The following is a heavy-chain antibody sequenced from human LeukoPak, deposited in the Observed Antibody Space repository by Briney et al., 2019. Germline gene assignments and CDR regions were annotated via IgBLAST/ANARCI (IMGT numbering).Heavy chain of an antibody. J-gene: IGHJ5*02. Sequence: ASVKVSCKASGYTFTGYYVHWVRQAPGQGLEWMGWINPNSGGTNYAQKFQGRVTMTRDTSISTAYMELSRLRSDDTAVYYCARDYFRSTPQGWFDPWGQGTLVTVSS. CDR1: GYTFTGYY. D-gene: IGHD3-10*02. CDR2: INPNSGGT. V-gene: IGHV1-2*02. CDR3: ARDYFRSTPQGWFDP.